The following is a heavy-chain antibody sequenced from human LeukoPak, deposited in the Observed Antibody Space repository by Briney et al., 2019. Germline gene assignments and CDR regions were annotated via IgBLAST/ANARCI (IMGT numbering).Heavy chain of an antibody. D-gene: IGHD2-2*01. V-gene: IGHV3-48*03. CDR2: ISSGGTTI. Sequence: GGSLRLSCGASGFTFSSYEMNWVRQAPGKGLEWISYISSGGTTIHYADSVRGRFTIFRDDAENSLYLQMNSLRAEDTALYHCVRDRTVGVPGTLYFDFWGRGALVTVSS. CDR1: GFTFSSYE. CDR3: VRDRTVGVPGTLYFDF. J-gene: IGHJ4*02.